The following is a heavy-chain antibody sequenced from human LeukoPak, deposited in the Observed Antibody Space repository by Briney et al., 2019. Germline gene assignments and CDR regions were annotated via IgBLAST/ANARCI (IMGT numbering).Heavy chain of an antibody. CDR1: GFTFSSYE. CDR3: AREKLSFFDSSGYFDY. D-gene: IGHD3-22*01. CDR2: ISSSGSAI. Sequence: GGSLRLSCAASGFTFSSYEMNWVRQAPGKGLEWVSFISSSGSAIHYADSVRGRFTISRDNAKNSLYLQMSRLRAEDTAVYYCAREKLSFFDSSGYFDYWGQGTLSPSPQ. V-gene: IGHV3-48*03. J-gene: IGHJ4*02.